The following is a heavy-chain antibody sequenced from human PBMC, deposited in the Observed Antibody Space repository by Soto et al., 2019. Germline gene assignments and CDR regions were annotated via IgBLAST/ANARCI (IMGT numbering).Heavy chain of an antibody. J-gene: IGHJ6*02. D-gene: IGHD6-19*01. CDR2: IIPIFGTA. V-gene: IGHV1-69*01. CDR1: GGTFSSYA. CDR3: AGGHSSGWYIGYYGMDV. Sequence: QVQLVQSGAEVKKPGSSVKVSCKASGGTFSSYAISWVRQAPGQGLEWMGGIIPIFGTANYAQKFQGRVTLTADESTSTAYMELSSLRSEDTAVYYCAGGHSSGWYIGYYGMDVWGQGTTVTVSS.